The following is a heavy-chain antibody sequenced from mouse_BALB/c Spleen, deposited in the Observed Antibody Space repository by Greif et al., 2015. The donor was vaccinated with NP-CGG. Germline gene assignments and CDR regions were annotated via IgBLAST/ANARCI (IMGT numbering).Heavy chain of an antibody. V-gene: IGHV1-15*01. Sequence: VQLRQSGAELVRPGASVTLSCKASGYTFTDYEMHWVKQTPVHGLEWIGAIDPETGGTAYNQKFKGKATLTADKSSSTAYMELRSLTSEDSAVYYCTRSWDGYWGQGTTLTVSS. J-gene: IGHJ2*01. CDR1: GYTFTDYE. CDR3: TRSWDGY. CDR2: IDPETGGT. D-gene: IGHD4-1*01.